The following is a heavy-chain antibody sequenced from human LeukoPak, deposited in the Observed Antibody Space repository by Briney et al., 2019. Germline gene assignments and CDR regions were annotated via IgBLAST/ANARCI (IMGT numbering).Heavy chain of an antibody. CDR1: GYSFVGYY. Sequence: GASVKVSCKASGYSFVGYYIHWLRQAPGQGLEWMGWINPNTGGTNYAQKFQGRVTMTRDTSISTAHMELSRLTSDDTAVYSCARVVAPAGHFDYWGQGTLVTVSS. CDR2: INPNTGGT. V-gene: IGHV1-2*02. CDR3: ARVVAPAGHFDY. D-gene: IGHD6-13*01. J-gene: IGHJ4*02.